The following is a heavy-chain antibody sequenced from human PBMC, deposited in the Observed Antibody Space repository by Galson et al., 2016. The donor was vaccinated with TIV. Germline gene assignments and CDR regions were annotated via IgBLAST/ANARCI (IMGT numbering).Heavy chain of an antibody. D-gene: IGHD1-1*01. CDR1: GGPISDYY. CDR3: ARVRFWNGNIDY. V-gene: IGHV4-59*01. Sequence: ETLSLTCTVSGGPISDYYWSWIRQPPGMGLEWIGYIYYAGNTYYSPSLKSRVSISVDTSRNQFSLNLESLTTSDTAVYYCARVRFWNGNIDYWGQGTLVTVSS. J-gene: IGHJ4*02. CDR2: IYYAGNT.